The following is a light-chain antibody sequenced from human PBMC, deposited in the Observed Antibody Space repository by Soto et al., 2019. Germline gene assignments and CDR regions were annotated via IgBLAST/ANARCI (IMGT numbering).Light chain of an antibody. Sequence: QSAMTQPPSASGTPGQGVTISCSGSDSNIGGNTVNWYQQVPGTAPKLLIYSNNQRPSGVPDRFSGSKYGTSAFLAISGLQSEDEADYYCAAWDDSLSGPVFGGGTQLTVL. CDR3: AAWDDSLSGPV. V-gene: IGLV1-44*01. J-gene: IGLJ3*02. CDR1: DSNIGGNT. CDR2: SNN.